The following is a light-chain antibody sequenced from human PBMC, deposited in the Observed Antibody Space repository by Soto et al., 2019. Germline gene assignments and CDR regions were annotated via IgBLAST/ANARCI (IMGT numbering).Light chain of an antibody. CDR2: DDS. CDR1: QTISSW. CDR3: QSYRNFSWT. Sequence: IQMTQSPSTLSGSVGYRVTITCRASQTISSWLAWYQQKLGKAPKFLIYDDSSLQSGVPLRFSGSGSGTEFTLTINSLQPDDFATYYCQSYRNFSWTFGQGTKVDIK. V-gene: IGKV1-5*01. J-gene: IGKJ1*01.